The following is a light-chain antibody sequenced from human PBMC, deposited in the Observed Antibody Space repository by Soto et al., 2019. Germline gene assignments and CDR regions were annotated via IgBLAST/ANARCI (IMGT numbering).Light chain of an antibody. CDR1: DRDVGVYNY. Sequence: QSVLTQPPSASGSPGQSVTISCTGTDRDVGVYNYVSWYQHHPGKAPKLIIYEVSKRPSGVPDRFSASKSGNTASLTVSGLQAEDEADYYCSSYTSSTTPLFGGGTKLTVL. CDR2: EVS. CDR3: SSYTSSTTPL. J-gene: IGLJ2*01. V-gene: IGLV2-8*01.